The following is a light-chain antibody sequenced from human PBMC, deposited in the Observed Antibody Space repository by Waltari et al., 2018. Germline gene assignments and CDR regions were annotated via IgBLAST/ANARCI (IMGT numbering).Light chain of an antibody. CDR3: GTWDSSLSPLWV. V-gene: IGLV1-51*01. CDR1: SPNLGNNY. Sequence: QSMLTQPPSVSAAPGQKVTISCSGSSPNLGNNYVSWDQQLPGTAPKLLIYENDKRPSGIPDRFSGSKSGTSATLGITGLQTGDEADYYCGTWDSSLSPLWVFGGGTKLTVL. CDR2: END. J-gene: IGLJ3*02.